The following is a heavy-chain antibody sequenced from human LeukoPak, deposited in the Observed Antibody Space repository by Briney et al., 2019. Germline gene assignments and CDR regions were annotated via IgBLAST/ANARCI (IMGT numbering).Heavy chain of an antibody. V-gene: IGHV3-74*01. CDR3: AVGVGAAIDY. D-gene: IGHD1-26*01. J-gene: IGHJ4*02. Sequence: GGSLRLSCAASGFTFSSYWMHWVRQAPGKGLVWVSRIITDGSTTNYADSVKGRFTISRDNAKNTLYLQMNSLRAEDTAVYYCAVGVGAAIDYWGQGTLVTVSS. CDR2: IITDGSTT. CDR1: GFTFSSYW.